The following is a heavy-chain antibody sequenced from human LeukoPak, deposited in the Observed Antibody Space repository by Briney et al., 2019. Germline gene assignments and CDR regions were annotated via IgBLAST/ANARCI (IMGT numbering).Heavy chain of an antibody. CDR2: INPNSGGT. CDR1: GYIFTGSY. V-gene: IGHV1-2*02. Sequence: ASVKVSCKASGYIFTGSYIHWVRQAPGQGVEWMGWINPNSGGTNRAQKFQGRVTLTGDTSTNTAYMELIRLNSNDTAVYYCARALSSLRLYYFDSWGQGTLVTVSS. CDR3: ARALSSLRLYYFDS. J-gene: IGHJ4*02. D-gene: IGHD6-6*01.